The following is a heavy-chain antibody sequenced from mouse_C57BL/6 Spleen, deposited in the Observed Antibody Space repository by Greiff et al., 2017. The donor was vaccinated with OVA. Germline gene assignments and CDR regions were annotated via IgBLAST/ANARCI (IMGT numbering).Heavy chain of an antibody. Sequence: QLQESGPELVKPGASVKISCKASGYSFTDYNMNWVKQSNGKSLEWIGVINPNYGTTSYNQKFKGKATLTVDQSSSTPYMQLNSLTSEDSAVYYCAREGTGTKDYFDYWGKGTTLTVSS. J-gene: IGHJ2*01. CDR3: AREGTGTKDYFDY. CDR1: GYSFTDYN. D-gene: IGHD4-1*01. CDR2: INPNYGTT. V-gene: IGHV1-39*01.